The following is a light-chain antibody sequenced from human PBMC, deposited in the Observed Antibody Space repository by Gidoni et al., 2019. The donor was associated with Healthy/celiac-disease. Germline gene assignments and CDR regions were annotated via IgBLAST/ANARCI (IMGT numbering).Light chain of an antibody. V-gene: IGKV2-28*01. J-gene: IGKJ1*01. Sequence: DIVMTQSPLSLPVTPGEPASISCRSSQSLLHSNGYNDLDWYMQKPGQSPQLLIYFGSNRASGVPDRFSGSGSGTDFTLKISRVEAEDVGVYYCMQALQTPVTFGQGTKVEIK. CDR1: QSLLHSNGYND. CDR3: MQALQTPVT. CDR2: FGS.